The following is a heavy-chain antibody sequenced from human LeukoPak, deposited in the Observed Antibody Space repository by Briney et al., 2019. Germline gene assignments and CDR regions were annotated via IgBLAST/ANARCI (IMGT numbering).Heavy chain of an antibody. CDR1: GFTFSSYG. Sequence: HPGGSLRLSCAASGFTFSSYGMHWVRQAPGKGLVWVSHISTDGSSTTYADSVKGRFTISRDNAKNTLYLQMRSLRAEDTAVYYCASSTGITRNDYWGQGALVTVSS. J-gene: IGHJ4*02. CDR2: ISTDGSST. D-gene: IGHD1/OR15-1a*01. V-gene: IGHV3-74*01. CDR3: ASSTGITRNDY.